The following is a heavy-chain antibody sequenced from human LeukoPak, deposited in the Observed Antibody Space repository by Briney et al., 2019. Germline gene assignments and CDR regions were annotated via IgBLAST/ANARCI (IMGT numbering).Heavy chain of an antibody. D-gene: IGHD3-22*01. V-gene: IGHV3-23*01. J-gene: IGHJ6*02. CDR1: GFTLSSYA. CDR3: AKDPYYYDSSGYGYGMDV. CDR2: ISGSGGST. Sequence: QSGGSLRLSCAASGFTLSSYAMAWVRQAPGKGLEWVSTISGSGGSTHYADSVKGRFTISRDNSKNTLYLQMNSLRAEDTAVYYCAKDPYYYDSSGYGYGMDVWGQGTTVTVSS.